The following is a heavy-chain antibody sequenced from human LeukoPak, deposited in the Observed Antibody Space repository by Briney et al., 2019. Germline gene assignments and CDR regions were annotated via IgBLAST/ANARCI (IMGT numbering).Heavy chain of an antibody. CDR3: ARGQLVLTY. Sequence: SGTLSLTCAVSGGSISTNNWWHWVRQPPGKGLEWIGEINHSESASYNSSLKSRVSISVDTSKSQFSLKLSSVTAADTAVYYCARGQLVLTYWGQGTLVTVSS. J-gene: IGHJ4*02. D-gene: IGHD3-9*01. CDR1: GGSISTNNW. V-gene: IGHV4-4*02. CDR2: INHSESA.